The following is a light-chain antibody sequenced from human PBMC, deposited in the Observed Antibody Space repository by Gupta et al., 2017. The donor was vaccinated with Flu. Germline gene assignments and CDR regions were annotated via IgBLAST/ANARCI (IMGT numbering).Light chain of an antibody. Sequence: QSALTQPASVSGSPGPSITISCTGTSSDVGGYNYVSWYQQHPGKAPKLMVYDVSSRPSGVSTRFSGSKAGNTASLTISGLQAEDEADYYCTSDTSSSTCVFGTGTKLTVL. V-gene: IGLV2-14*01. CDR2: DVS. CDR3: TSDTSSSTCV. J-gene: IGLJ1*01. CDR1: SSDVGGYNY.